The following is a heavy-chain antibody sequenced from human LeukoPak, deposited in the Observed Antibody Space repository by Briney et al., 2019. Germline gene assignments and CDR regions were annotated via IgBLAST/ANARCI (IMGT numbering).Heavy chain of an antibody. CDR3: ARGPTRTTNYHYGMDV. CDR2: IIPIFGTA. Sequence: SVKVSCKASGGTFSSYAISWVRQAPGQGLEGMGGIIPIFGTANYAQKFQGRVTITADKSTSTAYMELSSLRSEDTAVYYCARGPTRTTNYHYGMDVWGKGTTVTVSS. V-gene: IGHV1-69*06. J-gene: IGHJ6*04. D-gene: IGHD1-1*01. CDR1: GGTFSSYA.